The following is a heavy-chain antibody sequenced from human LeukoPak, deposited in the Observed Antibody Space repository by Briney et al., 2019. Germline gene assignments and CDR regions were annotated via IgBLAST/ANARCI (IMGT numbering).Heavy chain of an antibody. CDR1: GFTFRSYG. CDR2: ISFDGRTK. D-gene: IGHD4-17*01. CDR3: AKDWHSVTIFDS. V-gene: IGHV3-30*18. J-gene: IGHJ4*02. Sequence: GRSLRLSCAASGFTFRSYGMHWVRQAPGKGLEWVAVISFDGRTKYYADSVKGRFTISRDNSNKTLFLQMNSLRAEDTALYYCAKDWHSVTIFDSWGQGTLVTVSS.